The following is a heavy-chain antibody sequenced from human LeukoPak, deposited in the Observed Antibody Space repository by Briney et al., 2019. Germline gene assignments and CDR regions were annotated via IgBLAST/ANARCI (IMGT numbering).Heavy chain of an antibody. J-gene: IGHJ4*02. Sequence: GGSPRLSCAASGFTFSSYGMSWVRQAPRKGLEWVSHITSGGGGTYYADSVQGRFTISRDNSKNTLFLQMYSLRDEDTAVYYCAKGRSSASTGVDYWGQGTLVTVSS. CDR3: AKGRSSASTGVDY. CDR1: GFTFSSYG. CDR2: ITSGGGGT. D-gene: IGHD2-2*01. V-gene: IGHV3-23*01.